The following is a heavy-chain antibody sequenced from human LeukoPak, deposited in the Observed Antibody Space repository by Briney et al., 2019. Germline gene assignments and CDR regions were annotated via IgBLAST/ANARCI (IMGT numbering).Heavy chain of an antibody. CDR1: GFTFSSYG. J-gene: IGHJ4*02. D-gene: IGHD6-19*01. Sequence: GGSLRLSCAASGFTFSSYGMHWVRQAPGKGLEWVAVISYDGSNKYYADSVKGRFTISRDNSKNTLYLQMNSLRAEDTAVYYCAKSIRYSSGWWDFDYWGQGTLVTVSS. CDR3: AKSIRYSSGWWDFDY. CDR2: ISYDGSNK. V-gene: IGHV3-30*18.